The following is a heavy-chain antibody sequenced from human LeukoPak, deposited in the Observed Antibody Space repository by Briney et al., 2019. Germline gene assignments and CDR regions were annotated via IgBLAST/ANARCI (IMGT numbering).Heavy chain of an antibody. J-gene: IGHJ4*02. CDR3: VTDANRILGARGTGY. Sequence: GGSLRLSCAASGFTFSTYGMHWVRQAPDKGLEWMAVISYDGSNKYYADSVKGRFTISRDNSRNTLYLQMNSLRAEDTAVYYCVTDANRILGARGTGYWGQGILVTVSS. D-gene: IGHD1-26*01. CDR1: GFTFSTYG. CDR2: ISYDGSNK. V-gene: IGHV3-30*03.